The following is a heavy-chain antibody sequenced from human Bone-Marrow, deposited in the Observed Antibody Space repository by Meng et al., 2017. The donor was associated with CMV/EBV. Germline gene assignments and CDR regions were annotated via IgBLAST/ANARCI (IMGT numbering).Heavy chain of an antibody. J-gene: IGHJ4*02. CDR1: GFTFSSYA. Sequence: GESLKISCAASGFTFSSYAMSWVRQAPGKGLEWVSAISGSGGSTYYADSVKGRFTISRDNSKNTLYLQMNSLRAEDTAVYYCANRRGYGHYFDDWGQGTLVTVSS. CDR2: ISGSGGST. V-gene: IGHV3-23*01. CDR3: ANRRGYGHYFDD. D-gene: IGHD5-18*01.